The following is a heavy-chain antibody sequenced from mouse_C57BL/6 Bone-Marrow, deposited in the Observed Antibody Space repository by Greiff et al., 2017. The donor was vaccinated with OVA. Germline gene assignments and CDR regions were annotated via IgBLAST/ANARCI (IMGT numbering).Heavy chain of an antibody. D-gene: IGHD1-1*01. CDR1: GYTFTDYY. V-gene: IGHV1-26*01. J-gene: IGHJ2*01. CDR2: INPNNGGT. CDR3: ARAPLFITTVVDY. Sequence: VQLQQSGPELVKPGASVKISCKASGYTFTDYYMNWVKQSHGKSLEWIGDINPNNGGTSYNQKFKGKATLTLDKSSSTAYMELRSLTSEDSAVYYCARAPLFITTVVDYWGQGTTLTVS.